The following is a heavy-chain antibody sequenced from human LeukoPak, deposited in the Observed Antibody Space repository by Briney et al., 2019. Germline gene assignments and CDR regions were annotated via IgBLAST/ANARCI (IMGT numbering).Heavy chain of an antibody. CDR3: ARLDEGFYYDGGGFLY. CDR1: GYTFTNYN. J-gene: IGHJ4*02. D-gene: IGHD3-22*01. Sequence: GESLQISCSGSGYTFTNYNIAWVRQMPGKGLEFMGIIYPGDSHVTYSPSFQGQVTISADESVSTTYLQWSSLKASDTAIYYCARLDEGFYYDGGGFLYWGQGTLLAVSS. CDR2: IYPGDSHV. V-gene: IGHV5-51*01.